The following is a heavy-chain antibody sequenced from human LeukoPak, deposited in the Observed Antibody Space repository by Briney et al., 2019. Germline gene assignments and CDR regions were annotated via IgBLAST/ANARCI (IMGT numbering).Heavy chain of an antibody. Sequence: SVKVSCKASGGTFSSYAISWVRQAPGQGLEWMGRIIPILGIANYAQKFQGRVTITADKSTSTAYMELSSLRSEDTAVYYCARKVYCSGGSCYYFDYWGQGTLVTVSS. D-gene: IGHD2-15*01. CDR1: GGTFSSYA. CDR3: ARKVYCSGGSCYYFDY. V-gene: IGHV1-69*04. CDR2: IIPILGIA. J-gene: IGHJ4*02.